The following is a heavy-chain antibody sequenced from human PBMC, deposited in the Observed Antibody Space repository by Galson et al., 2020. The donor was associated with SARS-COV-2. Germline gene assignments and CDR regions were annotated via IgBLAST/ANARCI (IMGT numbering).Heavy chain of an antibody. CDR2: IDPSDSYT. CDR1: GYSFTIYW. V-gene: IGHV5-10-1*01. CDR3: ARHLVGCSGGSCYSTLDY. Sequence: GESLKISCKGSGYSFTIYWISWVRQMPGKGLEWMGRIDPSDSYTNYSPSFQGHVTISADKSISTAYLQWSSLKASDTAMYYCARHLVGCSGGSCYSTLDYWGQGTLVTVSS. J-gene: IGHJ4*02. D-gene: IGHD2-15*01.